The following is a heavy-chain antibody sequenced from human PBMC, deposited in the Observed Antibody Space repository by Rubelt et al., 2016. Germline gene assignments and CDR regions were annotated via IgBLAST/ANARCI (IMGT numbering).Heavy chain of an antibody. CDR3: ARLSSGWYYFDY. CDR1: GGSFSGYY. V-gene: IGHV4-34*01. CDR2: INHSGST. D-gene: IGHD6-19*01. Sequence: QVQLQQWGAGLLKPSETLSLTCAVYGGSFSGYYWSWIRQPPGKGLERIGEINHSGSTNYNPSLKSRVTIAVDTSKNQFSLKLSSVTAADTAVYYCARLSSGWYYFDYWGQGTLVTVSS. J-gene: IGHJ4*02.